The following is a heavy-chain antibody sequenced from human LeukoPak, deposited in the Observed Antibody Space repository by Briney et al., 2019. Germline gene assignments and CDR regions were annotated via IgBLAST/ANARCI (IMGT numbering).Heavy chain of an antibody. CDR3: ARGSSGTAAFDI. J-gene: IGHJ3*02. Sequence: GASVKVSCKASGYTFTSYYMHWVRQAPGQGLEWMGWMNPNSGNTGYAQKFQGRVTMTRNTSISTAYMELSSLRSEDTAVYYCARGSSGTAAFDIWGQGTMVTVSS. D-gene: IGHD1-26*01. CDR2: MNPNSGNT. V-gene: IGHV1-8*02. CDR1: GYTFTSYY.